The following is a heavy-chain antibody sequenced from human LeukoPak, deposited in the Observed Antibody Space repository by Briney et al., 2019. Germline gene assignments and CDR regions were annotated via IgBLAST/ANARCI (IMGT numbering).Heavy chain of an antibody. CDR2: ISYDGSNK. CDR3: ARGDYYDTSGKYVDAFDV. Sequence: PGGSLRLSCAASGFTFSSYAMHWVRQAPGKGLEWVAVISYDGSNKYYADSVKGRFTISRDNSKNTLYLQMNSLRVEETAIYYCARGDYYDTSGKYVDAFDVWGQGTMVTVSS. J-gene: IGHJ3*01. D-gene: IGHD3-22*01. CDR1: GFTFSSYA. V-gene: IGHV3-30-3*02.